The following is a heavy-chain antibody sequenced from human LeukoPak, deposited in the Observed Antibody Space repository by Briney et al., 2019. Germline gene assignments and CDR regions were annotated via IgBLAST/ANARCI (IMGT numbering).Heavy chain of an antibody. V-gene: IGHV4-61*02. CDR2: IYTSGST. D-gene: IGHD4-11*01. J-gene: IGHJ3*02. Sequence: SETLSLTCTVSGGSISSGSYYWSWIRQPAGKGLEWIGRIYTSGSTNYNPSLKSRVTISVDTSKNQFSLKLSSVTAADTAVYYCAREGYDYSNYVGAFDIWGQGTMVTVSS. CDR3: AREGYDYSNYVGAFDI. CDR1: GGSISSGSYY.